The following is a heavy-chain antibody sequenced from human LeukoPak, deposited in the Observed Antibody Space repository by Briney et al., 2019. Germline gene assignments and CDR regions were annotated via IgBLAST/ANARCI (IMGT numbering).Heavy chain of an antibody. CDR3: ARALATVISDYFDY. CDR1: GFTFSSYA. J-gene: IGHJ4*02. D-gene: IGHD4-23*01. CDR2: IKEAGSEK. Sequence: GRSLRLSCAASGFTFSSYAMHWVRQAPGKGLEFMANIKEAGSEKYYVDSVKGRFTISRDNDKNLVHLQMNSLRAEDTAVYYCARALATVISDYFDYWGQGTLVTVSS. V-gene: IGHV3-7*04.